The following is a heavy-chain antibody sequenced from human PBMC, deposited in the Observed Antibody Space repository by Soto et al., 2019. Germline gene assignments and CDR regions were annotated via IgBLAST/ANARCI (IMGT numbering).Heavy chain of an antibody. V-gene: IGHV1-69*12. CDR2: IMPIFRTP. CDR1: GGTFSNSA. Sequence: QVHLEQSGAEVKKPGSSVKVSCKASGGTFSNSALSWVRQAPGQGLEWMGGIMPIFRTPDYAQKFQGRVTITADESTSTAYMELSGLRSDVTAVYYCARDKGRLQLVGNYYYSVDVWGQGTTVTVSS. CDR3: ARDKGRLQLVGNYYYSVDV. D-gene: IGHD1-1*01. J-gene: IGHJ6*02.